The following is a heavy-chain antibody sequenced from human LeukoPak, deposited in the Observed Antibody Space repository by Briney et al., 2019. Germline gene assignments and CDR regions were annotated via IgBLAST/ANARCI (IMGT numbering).Heavy chain of an antibody. J-gene: IGHJ4*02. CDR1: GFTFSSYW. CDR2: IKQDGSEK. CDR3: ARLRYSDY. Sequence: GGSLRLSCAASGFTFSSYWMTWVRQAPGKGLGWVANIKQDGSEKFYVDSVKGRFTISRDNAKNSLYLQMNSLRAEDAAVYYCARLRYSDYWGQGTLVTVSS. V-gene: IGHV3-7*01.